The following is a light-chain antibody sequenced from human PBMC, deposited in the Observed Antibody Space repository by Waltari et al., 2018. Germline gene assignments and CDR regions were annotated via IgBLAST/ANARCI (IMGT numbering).Light chain of an antibody. CDR1: SSNIGGNY. CDR3: AAWDDSLSGWV. J-gene: IGLJ3*02. Sequence: QSVLSQPPSASGTPGQRVTISCSGSSSNIGGNYVYWYQQLPGTAPKLLIYKNNQRPSWVPDRFSGSKSGSSVSLAISGLRSEDEADYYCAAWDDSLSGWVFGGGTKVTVL. V-gene: IGLV1-47*01. CDR2: KNN.